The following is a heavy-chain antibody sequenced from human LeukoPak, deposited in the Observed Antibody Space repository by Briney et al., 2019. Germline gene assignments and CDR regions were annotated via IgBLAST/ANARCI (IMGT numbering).Heavy chain of an antibody. Sequence: GGSLRLSCAASGIIFSSDAMSWVRQVPGKGLERVGRIKSKTDGGTTEYAASVKGRFTISRDDSKNTLYLQMSSLKTEDTAVYYCTMDSGSYADLYYFDYWGQGTLVTVSS. CDR1: GIIFSSDA. D-gene: IGHD1-26*01. J-gene: IGHJ4*02. CDR3: TMDSGSYADLYYFDY. CDR2: IKSKTDGGTT. V-gene: IGHV3-15*01.